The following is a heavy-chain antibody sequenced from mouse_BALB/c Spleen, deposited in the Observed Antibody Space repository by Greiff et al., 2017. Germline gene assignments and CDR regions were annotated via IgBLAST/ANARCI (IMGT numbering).Heavy chain of an antibody. Sequence: VQRVESGAELAKPGASVKMSCKASGYTFTSYWMHWVKQRPGQGLEWIGYINPSTGYTEYNQKFKDKATLTADKSSSTAYMQLSSLTSEDSAVYYCARWEEGWFAYWGQGTLVTVSA. CDR1: GYTFTSYW. J-gene: IGHJ3*01. V-gene: IGHV1-7*01. D-gene: IGHD4-1*01. CDR3: ARWEEGWFAY. CDR2: INPSTGYT.